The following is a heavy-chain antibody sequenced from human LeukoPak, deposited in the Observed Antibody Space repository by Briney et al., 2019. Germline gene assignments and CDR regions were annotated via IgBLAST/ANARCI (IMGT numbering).Heavy chain of an antibody. CDR1: GFTFSSYA. CDR3: AKGGRVLRYFDWLSQPTHHYFDY. D-gene: IGHD3-9*01. V-gene: IGHV3-23*01. J-gene: IGHJ4*02. CDR2: ISGSGGST. Sequence: GGSLRLSCAASGFTFSSYAMSWVRQAPGKGLERVSAISGSGGSTYYADSVKGRFTISRDNSKNTLYLQMNSLRAEDTAVYYCAKGGRVLRYFDWLSQPTHHYFDYWGQGTLVTVSS.